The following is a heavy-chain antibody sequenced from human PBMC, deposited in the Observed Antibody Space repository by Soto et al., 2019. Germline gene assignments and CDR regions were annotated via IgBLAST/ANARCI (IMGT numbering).Heavy chain of an antibody. J-gene: IGHJ4*02. Sequence: ASVKVSCKASGYTFTSYGISWVRQAPGQGLEWMGWISAYNGNTNYAQKLQGRVTMTTDTSTSTAYMELRSLRSDDTAVYYCAKPKAVGGRGVAFAWGGQGTLATVSS. D-gene: IGHD2-21*01. CDR1: GYTFTSYG. V-gene: IGHV1-18*01. CDR2: ISAYNGNT. CDR3: AKPKAVGGRGVAFAW.